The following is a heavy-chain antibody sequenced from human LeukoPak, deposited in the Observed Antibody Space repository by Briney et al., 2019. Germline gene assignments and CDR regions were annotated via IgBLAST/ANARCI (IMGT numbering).Heavy chain of an antibody. Sequence: PGGSLRLSCTASGFTFGDYAMSWVRQAPGKGLEWVGFIRSKTYGGTTEYAASVKGRFTISRDNSKNTLYLQMNSLRAEDTAVYYCAGRAAYRDFDYWGQGTLVTVSS. J-gene: IGHJ4*02. CDR3: AGRAAYRDFDY. V-gene: IGHV3-49*04. CDR2: IRSKTYGGTT. D-gene: IGHD2-15*01. CDR1: GFTFGDYA.